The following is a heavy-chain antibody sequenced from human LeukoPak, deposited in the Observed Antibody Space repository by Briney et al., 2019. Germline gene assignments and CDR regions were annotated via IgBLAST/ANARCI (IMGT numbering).Heavy chain of an antibody. CDR2: ISRSSSTI. D-gene: IGHD4-17*01. CDR1: GFTFSSYS. V-gene: IGHV3-48*04. J-gene: IGHJ3*02. CDR3: ARDVSPGDPTDAFDI. Sequence: PGGSLRLSCAASGFTFSSYSMNWVRRAPGKGLEWVSYISRSSSTIYYADSVKGRFTISRDNAKNSLYLQMNSLRAEDTAVYYCARDVSPGDPTDAFDIWGLGTMVTVSS.